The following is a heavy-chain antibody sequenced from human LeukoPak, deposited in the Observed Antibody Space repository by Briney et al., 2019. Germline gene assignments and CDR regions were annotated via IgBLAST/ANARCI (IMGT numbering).Heavy chain of an antibody. CDR2: INPHNGDT. J-gene: IGHJ4*02. CDR3: ATMYGDSPLLWLDY. V-gene: IGHV1-2*02. CDR1: GYTFIGYY. D-gene: IGHD4-17*01. Sequence: VSVEVSCKASGYTFIGYYLHWVRQARGQGLEWMGWINPHNGDTNYAQRFQGRVTMTTDTSTSTAYMELRSLRSDDTAVYYCATMYGDSPLLWLDYWGQGTLVTVSS.